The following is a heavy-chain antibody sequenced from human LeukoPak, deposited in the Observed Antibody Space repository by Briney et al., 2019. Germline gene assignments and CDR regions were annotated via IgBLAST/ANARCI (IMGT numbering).Heavy chain of an antibody. CDR2: IYYSGST. D-gene: IGHD2-2*03. CDR1: GGSISSATSY. CDR3: ARHGSTDYFDY. Sequence: SETLSLTCAVSGGSISSATSYWGWIRQPPGKGLEWLGRIYYSGSTFYNPSLKSRVTISVDTSNNQFSLRLSSVTAADTAVYYCARHGSTDYFDYWGPGTLVTVSS. V-gene: IGHV4-39*01. J-gene: IGHJ4*02.